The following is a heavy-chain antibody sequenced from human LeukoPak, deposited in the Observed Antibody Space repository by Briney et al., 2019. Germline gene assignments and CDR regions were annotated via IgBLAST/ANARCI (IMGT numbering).Heavy chain of an antibody. Sequence: GGSLRLSCAASRFTLSKYAMNWVRQAPGKGLEWVSTINDSGDNTYYADSVKGRFTISRDNSKNTLYLQMNSLRADDTAVYYCAKAQKYYYDSSDYWGQGTLVTVSS. J-gene: IGHJ4*02. D-gene: IGHD3-22*01. V-gene: IGHV3-23*01. CDR2: INDSGDNT. CDR3: AKAQKYYYDSSDY. CDR1: RFTLSKYA.